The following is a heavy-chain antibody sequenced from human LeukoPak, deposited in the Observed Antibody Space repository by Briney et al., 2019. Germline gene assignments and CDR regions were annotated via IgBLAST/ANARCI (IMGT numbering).Heavy chain of an antibody. D-gene: IGHD2-15*01. CDR1: GGSFSGYY. Sequence: SETLSLTCAVYGGSFSGYYWSWIRQPPGKGLEWIGEINHSGSTNYNPSLKSRVTISVDTSKNQFSLKLSSVTAADTAVCYCARAGYCSGGSCYPRWFDPWGQGTLVTVSS. CDR2: INHSGST. CDR3: ARAGYCSGGSCYPRWFDP. J-gene: IGHJ5*02. V-gene: IGHV4-34*01.